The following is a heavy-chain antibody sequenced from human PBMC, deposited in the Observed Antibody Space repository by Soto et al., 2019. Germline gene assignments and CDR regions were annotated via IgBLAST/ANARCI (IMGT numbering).Heavy chain of an antibody. CDR2: INAGDGNT. CDR3: ARGVVVVVADPYTGPSDAFDI. V-gene: IGHV1-3*01. J-gene: IGHJ3*02. CDR1: GYTFTSYA. Sequence: ASVKVSCKASGYTFTSYAIHWVRQAPLQRLEWMVWINAGDGNTKYSQKFQGRVTITRDTSASTAYMELSSLRSEDTAVYYCARGVVVVVADPYTGPSDAFDIWGQGTMVT. D-gene: IGHD2-15*01.